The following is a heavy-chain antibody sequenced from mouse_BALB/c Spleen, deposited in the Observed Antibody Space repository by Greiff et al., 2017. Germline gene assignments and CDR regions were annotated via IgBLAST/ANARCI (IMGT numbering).Heavy chain of an antibody. J-gene: IGHJ4*01. Sequence: VQLQQSGAELVRPGVSVKISCKGSGYTFTDYAMHWVKQSHAKSLEWIGVISTYYGDASYNQKFKGKATMTVDKSSSTAYMELARLTSEDSAIYYCARGGTDYAMDYWGQGTSVTVSS. CDR1: GYTFTDYA. D-gene: IGHD3-3*01. CDR2: ISTYYGDA. CDR3: ARGGTDYAMDY. V-gene: IGHV1S137*01.